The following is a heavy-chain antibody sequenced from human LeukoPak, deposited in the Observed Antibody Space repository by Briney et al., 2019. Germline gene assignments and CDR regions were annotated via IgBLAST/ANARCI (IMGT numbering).Heavy chain of an antibody. Sequence: PGGSLRLSCAASGFTFSSYWMSWVRQAPGKGLEWVANIKQDGSNKYYADSVKGRFTISRDNSKNTLYLQMNSLRAEDTAVYYCAKDHRRYCSSTSCYQLDYWGQGTLVTVSS. V-gene: IGHV3-7*01. J-gene: IGHJ4*02. CDR2: IKQDGSNK. CDR3: AKDHRRYCSSTSCYQLDY. D-gene: IGHD2-2*01. CDR1: GFTFSSYW.